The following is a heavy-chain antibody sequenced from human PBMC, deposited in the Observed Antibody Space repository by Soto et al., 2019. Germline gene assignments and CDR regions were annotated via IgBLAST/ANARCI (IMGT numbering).Heavy chain of an antibody. CDR2: ISYDGSDI. CDR3: ARDQGRTVTRGDWFDP. J-gene: IGHJ5*02. D-gene: IGHD6-19*01. CDR1: VFMFSTYA. V-gene: IGHV3-30-3*01. Sequence: GWSLRLSCSASVFMFSTYAMHWFRQAPGKGLEWVAVISYDGSDIYYGDSGKGRFTISRDNSRNTPYLEMNSLQTEDTAVFYCARDQGRTVTRGDWFDPWGQGTLVTV.